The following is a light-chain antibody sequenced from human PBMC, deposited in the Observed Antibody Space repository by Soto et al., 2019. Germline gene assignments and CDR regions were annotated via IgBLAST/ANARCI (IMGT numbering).Light chain of an antibody. J-gene: IGKJ1*01. Sequence: EIVLTQSPATLSLSPVERATLSCTASQSISSSYLAWYQQKPGQAPRLLIYGASNRATGIPDRFSGGGSGTDFTLTISRLEPEDFAVYYCQQYGSSGTFGQGTKVDIK. CDR3: QQYGSSGT. V-gene: IGKV3-20*01. CDR2: GAS. CDR1: QSISSSY.